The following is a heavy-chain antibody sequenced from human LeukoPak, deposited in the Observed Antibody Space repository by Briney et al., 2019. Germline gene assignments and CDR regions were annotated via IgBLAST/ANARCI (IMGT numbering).Heavy chain of an antibody. Sequence: PSETLSLACSVSGGFNSRYYWSWVRQPVGKGLEWLGHIFYSGHSNYNASLTSRIRMSVDTSKAQFSLELASVIAADTAVYYCARIDPLGFFDQWGPGILVTVSS. D-gene: IGHD6-25*01. CDR3: ARIDPLGFFDQ. CDR2: IFYSGHS. V-gene: IGHV4-4*07. J-gene: IGHJ4*02. CDR1: GGFNSRYY.